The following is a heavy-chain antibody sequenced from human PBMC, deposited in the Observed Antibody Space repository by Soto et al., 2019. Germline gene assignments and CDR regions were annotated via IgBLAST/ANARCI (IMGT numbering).Heavy chain of an antibody. V-gene: IGHV3-21*01. CDR3: AREIATVSISGAFDI. J-gene: IGHJ3*02. CDR2: ISSSSSYI. CDR1: GFNFSSYS. D-gene: IGHD2-21*01. Sequence: GGSLRLSCAASGFNFSSYSMNWVRQAPGKGLEWVSSISSSSSYIYYADSVKGRFTISRDNAKNSLYLQMNSLRAEDTAVYYCAREIATVSISGAFDIWGQGTMVTVSS.